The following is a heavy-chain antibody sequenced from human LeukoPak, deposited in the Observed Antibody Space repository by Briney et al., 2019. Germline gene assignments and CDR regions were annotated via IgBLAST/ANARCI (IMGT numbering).Heavy chain of an antibody. CDR1: GFTFSNYG. J-gene: IGHJ4*02. Sequence: GGSLRLSCAASGFTFSNYGTHWVRQAPGKGLEWVAFIRFDGSDKYYADSMKGRFTISRDNSKNTLYLQMNSLRAEDTAVYYCAKDSTAVAAPGGYWGQGILVTVSS. D-gene: IGHD6-19*01. CDR3: AKDSTAVAAPGGY. V-gene: IGHV3-30*02. CDR2: IRFDGSDK.